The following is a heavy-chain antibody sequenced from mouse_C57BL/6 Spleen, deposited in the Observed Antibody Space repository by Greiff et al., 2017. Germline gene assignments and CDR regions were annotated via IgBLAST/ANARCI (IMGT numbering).Heavy chain of an antibody. CDR1: GFSLTSYG. CDR2: IWSDGST. Sequence: VQLKESGPGLVAPSQSLSITCTVSGFSLTSYGVHWVRQPPGKGLEWLVVIWSDGSTTYNSALKSRLSISKDNSKSQVFLKMNSLQTDDTAMYYCARDDYDGETWFAYWGQGTLVTVSA. CDR3: ARDDYDGETWFAY. V-gene: IGHV2-6*03. J-gene: IGHJ3*01. D-gene: IGHD2-4*01.